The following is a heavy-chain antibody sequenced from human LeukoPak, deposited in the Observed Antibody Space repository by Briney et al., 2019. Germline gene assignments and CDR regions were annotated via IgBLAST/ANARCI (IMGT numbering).Heavy chain of an antibody. CDR2: ISYRGST. V-gene: IGHV4-59*08. J-gene: IGHJ4*02. Sequence: SETLSLTCTVFGGSISSDHWSWIRQPPGKGLEWIGCISYRGSTNYNPSLKSRVTISVDTSKNHFSLKLSSVTAADTAVYYCARQSSNYGSNGYYLDYWGQGTLVTVSS. D-gene: IGHD3-22*01. CDR3: ARQSSNYGSNGYYLDY. CDR1: GGSISSDH.